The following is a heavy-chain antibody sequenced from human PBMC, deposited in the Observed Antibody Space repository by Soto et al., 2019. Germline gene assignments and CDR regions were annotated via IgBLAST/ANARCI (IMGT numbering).Heavy chain of an antibody. CDR1: GFTFNNYA. CDR3: AKGRGGSGSLTPRVDF. V-gene: IGHV3-23*01. Sequence: VQLLESGGGLVQPGGSLRLSCAASGFTFNNYAMTWVRQAPGKGLEWVSAISGGGDTTSYADSVKGRFTVSRDGSKNTLYLQMSSLSDEDTDLYYCAKGRGGSGSLTPRVDFWGQGTLVTVSS. CDR2: ISGGGDTT. D-gene: IGHD3-10*01. J-gene: IGHJ4*02.